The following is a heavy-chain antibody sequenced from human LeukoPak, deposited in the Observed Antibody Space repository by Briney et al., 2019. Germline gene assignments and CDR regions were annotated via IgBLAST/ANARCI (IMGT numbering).Heavy chain of an antibody. Sequence: SETLSLTCTVSGGSISSYFWSWVRQPPGKGLEWIGYIYYSGSTKYNPSLKSRVTISLDTSENQFSLKLTSVTAADTAVYYCGRGGRLVGSAFDIWGQGTMVTVSS. CDR2: IYYSGST. CDR1: GGSISSYF. CDR3: GRGGRLVGSAFDI. V-gene: IGHV4-59*08. J-gene: IGHJ3*02. D-gene: IGHD2-2*01.